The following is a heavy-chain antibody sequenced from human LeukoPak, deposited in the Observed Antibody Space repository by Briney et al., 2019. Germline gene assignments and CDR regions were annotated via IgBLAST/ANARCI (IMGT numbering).Heavy chain of an antibody. D-gene: IGHD1-1*01. Sequence: GGSLRLSCAASGFTFDDYGMSWVRQAPGKGLEWVSGINWNGGSTGYADSVKGRFTISRDNAENSLYLQMNSLRAEDTALYYCARVTGTGYYYYYMDVWGKGTTVTVS. CDR1: GFTFDDYG. CDR2: INWNGGST. CDR3: ARVTGTGYYYYYMDV. J-gene: IGHJ6*03. V-gene: IGHV3-20*04.